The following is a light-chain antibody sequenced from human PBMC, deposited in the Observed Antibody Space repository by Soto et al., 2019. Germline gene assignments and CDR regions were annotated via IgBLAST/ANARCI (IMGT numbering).Light chain of an antibody. Sequence: QSVLTRPPSASGSPGQSVTISCTGTSSDVGGYHYVSWYQQHPGKVPKVMIYEVSKRPSGVPDRFSGSKSGDTASLTVSGLQTEDEAEYYCSSYAGLNNFIVFGTGTKVTV. CDR1: SSDVGGYHY. V-gene: IGLV2-8*01. J-gene: IGLJ1*01. CDR3: SSYAGLNNFIV. CDR2: EVS.